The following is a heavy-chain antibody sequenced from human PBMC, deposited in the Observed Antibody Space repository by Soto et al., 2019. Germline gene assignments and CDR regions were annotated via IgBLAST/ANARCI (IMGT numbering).Heavy chain of an antibody. CDR1: GFTFSSYA. D-gene: IGHD3-3*01. CDR2: ISGSGGST. V-gene: IGHV3-23*01. Sequence: EVQLLESGGGLVQPGGSLRLSCAASGFTFSSYAMSWVRQAPGKGLEWVSAISGSGGSTYYADSVKGRFTISRDNSKNTLYLQMNSLRAEDTAVYYCAKAEQLTIFGVGHFDYWGQGTLVTVSS. CDR3: AKAEQLTIFGVGHFDY. J-gene: IGHJ4*02.